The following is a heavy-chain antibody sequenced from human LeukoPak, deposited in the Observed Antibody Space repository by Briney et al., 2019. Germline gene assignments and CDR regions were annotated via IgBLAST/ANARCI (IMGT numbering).Heavy chain of an antibody. CDR2: IRYDGGNK. CDR1: GFTFSSYG. V-gene: IGHV3-30*02. J-gene: IGHJ4*02. Sequence: GGSLRLSCAASGFTFSSYGMHWVRQAPGKGLEWVAFIRYDGGNKYYADSVKGRFTISRDNSKNTLYLQMNSLRAEDTAVYYCAKDEGIVVVPAATSFDYWGQGTLVTVSS. D-gene: IGHD2-2*01. CDR3: AKDEGIVVVPAATSFDY.